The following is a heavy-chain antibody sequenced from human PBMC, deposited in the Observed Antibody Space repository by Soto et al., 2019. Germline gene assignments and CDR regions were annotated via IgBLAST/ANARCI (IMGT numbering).Heavy chain of an antibody. Sequence: QVQLVESGGGVVQPGRSLRLSCAASGFTLSSYVLHWVRQAPGKGLEWVAVISYDGNNKNYADYVKGRFTISRDNSKNTLYLQMISLRAKNTAVYYCEMAYAYYGMDVWGQGTTVTVSS. CDR1: GFTLSSYV. V-gene: IGHV3-30-3*01. D-gene: IGHD4-17*01. CDR3: EMAYAYYGMDV. CDR2: ISYDGNNK. J-gene: IGHJ6*02.